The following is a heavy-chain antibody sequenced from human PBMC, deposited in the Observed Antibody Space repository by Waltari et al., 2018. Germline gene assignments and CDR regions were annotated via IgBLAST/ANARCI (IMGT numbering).Heavy chain of an antibody. CDR2: ISWNSGSI. D-gene: IGHD3-16*02. V-gene: IGHV3-9*03. Sequence: EVQLVESGGGLVQPGRSLRLSCAASGFTFDDYAMHWVRQAPGKGLEWVSGISWNSGSIGDADSVKGRFTISRDNAKNSLYLQMNSLRAEDMALYYCARGGYDYIWGSYRQNPFDYWGQGTLVTVSS. CDR1: GFTFDDYA. J-gene: IGHJ4*02. CDR3: ARGGYDYIWGSYRQNPFDY.